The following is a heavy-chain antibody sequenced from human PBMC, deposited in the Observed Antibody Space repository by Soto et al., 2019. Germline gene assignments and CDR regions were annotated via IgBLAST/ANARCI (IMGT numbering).Heavy chain of an antibody. D-gene: IGHD2-15*01. CDR3: ARRGSR. CDR2: IHPGGQTI. V-gene: IGHV3-48*03. Sequence: EVQLVESGGGLVQPGGSLSLSCAASGFTFSSSEMYWVRQAPGKGLEWISYIHPGGQTIFYAESVKGRFTISRDNAKHSVYLQMNILRAEGTAVYYCARRGSRWGRGTKVTVSS. CDR1: GFTFSSSE. J-gene: IGHJ3*01.